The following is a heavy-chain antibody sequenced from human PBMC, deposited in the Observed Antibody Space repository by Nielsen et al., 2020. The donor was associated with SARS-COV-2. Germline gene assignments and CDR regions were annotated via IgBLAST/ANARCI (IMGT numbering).Heavy chain of an antibody. CDR1: GGSIRSYY. D-gene: IGHD3-22*01. V-gene: IGHV4-59*08. CDR3: ARLFYYDSSGYDPFDY. Sequence: GSLRLSCTVSGGSIRSYYWSWIRQPPGKGLEWIGYIYYSGSTNYNPSLKSRVTISVDTSKNQFSLKLSSVTAADTAVYYCARLFYYDSSGYDPFDYWGQGTLVTVSS. CDR2: IYYSGST. J-gene: IGHJ4*02.